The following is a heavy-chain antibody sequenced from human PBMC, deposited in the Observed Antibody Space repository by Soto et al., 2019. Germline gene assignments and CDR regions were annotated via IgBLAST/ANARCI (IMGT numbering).Heavy chain of an antibody. CDR3: ANLWGDGYNLGQDYNGMDV. V-gene: IGHV3-33*06. CDR2: IWYDGSLQ. J-gene: IGHJ6*02. D-gene: IGHD5-12*01. Sequence: GGSLRLSCAASGFSFENYGMHWVRQAPGRGLEWVAIIWYDGSLQYYAAAVKGRFTISRDDSKNTLYLEMNSLRAEDTAVYYCANLWGDGYNLGQDYNGMDVWGQGTTVTVSS. CDR1: GFSFENYG.